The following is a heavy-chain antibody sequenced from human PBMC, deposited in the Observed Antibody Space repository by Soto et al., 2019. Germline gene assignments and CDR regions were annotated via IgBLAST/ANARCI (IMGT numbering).Heavy chain of an antibody. CDR3: ARSAYYDFWSGFRPPDYYYYGMDV. CDR2: IYPGDSDT. D-gene: IGHD3-3*01. Sequence: GESLKISCKGSGYSFTSYWIGWVRQMPGKGLEWMGIIYPGDSDTRYSPSFQGQVTISADKSISTAYLQWSSLKASDTAMYYCARSAYYDFWSGFRPPDYYYYGMDVWGQGTTVTSP. V-gene: IGHV5-51*01. CDR1: GYSFTSYW. J-gene: IGHJ6*02.